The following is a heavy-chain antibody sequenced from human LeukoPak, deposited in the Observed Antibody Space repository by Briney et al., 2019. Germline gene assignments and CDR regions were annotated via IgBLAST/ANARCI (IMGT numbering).Heavy chain of an antibody. Sequence: SETLSLTCAVYGGSFSGYYWSWIRRPPGKGLEWIGEINHSGSTNYNPSLKSRVTISVDTSKHQFSLKLSSVTAADTAVYYCARVEDSNYGTWGPYYYYGMDVWGQGTTVTVFS. CDR2: INHSGST. CDR1: GGSFSGYY. V-gene: IGHV4-34*01. D-gene: IGHD4-11*01. CDR3: ARVEDSNYGTWGPYYYYGMDV. J-gene: IGHJ6*02.